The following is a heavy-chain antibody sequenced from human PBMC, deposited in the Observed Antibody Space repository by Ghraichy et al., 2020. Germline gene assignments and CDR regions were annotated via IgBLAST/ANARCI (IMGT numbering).Heavy chain of an antibody. V-gene: IGHV4-59*01. CDR2: IYDSGST. J-gene: IGHJ4*02. Sequence: SETLSLTCTVSGDSIKNYDWSWIRQSPGKGLEWIANIYDSGSTNYKANYNPPLKSRVIMSLDTSRNQISLRLTSLTAADTAIYYCARELRRAEFDNWGQGTLVTVSS. CDR3: ARELRRAEFDN. CDR1: GDSIKNYD.